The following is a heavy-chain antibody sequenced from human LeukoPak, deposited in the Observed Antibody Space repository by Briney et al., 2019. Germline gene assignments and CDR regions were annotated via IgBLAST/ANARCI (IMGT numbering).Heavy chain of an antibody. J-gene: IGHJ4*02. D-gene: IGHD4-23*01. Sequence: GGSLRLSCAASGFTFRNYDMHWVRQAPGKGLEWAAVIWFDGSNKYYAGSVKGRFTISRDNSKNTLYLQMNSLRAEDTAVYYCARPLSVGVKSYGYWGQGTLVTVSS. CDR3: ARPLSVGVKSYGY. V-gene: IGHV3-33*01. CDR2: IWFDGSNK. CDR1: GFTFRNYD.